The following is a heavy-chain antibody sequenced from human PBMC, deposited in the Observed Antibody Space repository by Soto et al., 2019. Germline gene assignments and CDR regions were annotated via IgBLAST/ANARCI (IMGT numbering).Heavy chain of an antibody. CDR1: GFIFSDYY. CDR2: INWNGGST. CDR3: ASGIVGATTYGMDV. V-gene: IGHV3-20*04. Sequence: GGSLRLSCAASGFIFSDYYMSWVRQAPGKGLEWVSGINWNGGSTGYADSVKGRFTISRDNAKNSLYLQMNSLRAEDTALYYCASGIVGATTYGMDVWGQGTTVTVSS. D-gene: IGHD1-26*01. J-gene: IGHJ6*02.